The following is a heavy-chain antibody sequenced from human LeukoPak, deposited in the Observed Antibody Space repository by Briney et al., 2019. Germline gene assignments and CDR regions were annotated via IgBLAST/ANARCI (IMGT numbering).Heavy chain of an antibody. CDR1: GFTFSSYS. CDR3: ARDVDDYVWGSYRYIPPPDY. V-gene: IGHV3-21*01. Sequence: GGSLRLSCAASGFTFSSYSMNWVRQAPGEGLEWVSSISSSSSYIYYADSVKGRFTISRDNAKNSLYLQMNSLRAEDTAVYYCARDVDDYVWGSYRYIPPPDYWGQGTLVTVSS. J-gene: IGHJ4*02. D-gene: IGHD3-16*02. CDR2: ISSSSSYI.